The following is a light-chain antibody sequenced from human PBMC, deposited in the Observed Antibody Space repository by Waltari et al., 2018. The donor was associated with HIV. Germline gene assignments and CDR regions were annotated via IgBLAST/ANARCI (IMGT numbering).Light chain of an antibody. V-gene: IGLV3-1*01. CDR1: QLGSEY. Sequence: SFDLTQPPSVSVSPGQTAIITCSGDQLGSEYTSWYTQRPGQSPVLVIYQHAKRPSGIPERFSGSKSGKTATLTISGTQPMDEADYYCQAWDFITAVFGGGTKLTVL. J-gene: IGLJ2*01. CDR2: QHA. CDR3: QAWDFITAV.